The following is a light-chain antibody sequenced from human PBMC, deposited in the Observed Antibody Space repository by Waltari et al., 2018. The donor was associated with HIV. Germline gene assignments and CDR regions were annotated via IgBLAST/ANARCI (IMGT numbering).Light chain of an antibody. Sequence: DIQMTQSPSSLSASVGDSVTITCQASQDINDSLNWYQHKPGKAPKLLMYDASNLETGVPSMFNGSGSGADFAFTISSLQPEDIATYYCQQYDSPRYTFGQGTKVEIK. V-gene: IGKV1-33*01. CDR3: QQYDSPRYT. CDR2: DAS. J-gene: IGKJ2*01. CDR1: QDINDS.